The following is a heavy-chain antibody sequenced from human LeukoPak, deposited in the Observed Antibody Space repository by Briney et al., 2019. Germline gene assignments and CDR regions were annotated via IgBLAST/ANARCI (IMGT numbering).Heavy chain of an antibody. D-gene: IGHD6-6*01. CDR3: AKDLYSSSSGFDY. Sequence: PGRSLRLSCAASGFTFDDYAMHWVRQAPGKGLEWVSGISWNSGSIGYADSVKGRFTISRDNAKNSLYLQMNSLRAEDTALYYCAKDLYSSSSGFDYWGPGTLVTVSS. CDR2: ISWNSGSI. CDR1: GFTFDDYA. J-gene: IGHJ4*02. V-gene: IGHV3-9*01.